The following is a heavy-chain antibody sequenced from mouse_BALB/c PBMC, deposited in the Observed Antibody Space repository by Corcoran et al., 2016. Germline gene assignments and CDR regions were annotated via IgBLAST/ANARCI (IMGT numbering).Heavy chain of an antibody. CDR1: GYSFPGYT. J-gene: IGHJ1*01. Sequence: EDQLQQSGPELVKPGASMKISCTASGYSFPGYTMNWVKPSDGNNLVWIGLINPYNGCTSYNQKFQGKATLTVDKSSSTAYMELLSLTSEDSAVYYCARGYGSSYWYFDVWGAGTTVNVS. D-gene: IGHD1-1*01. V-gene: IGHV1-18*01. CDR2: INPYNGCT. CDR3: ARGYGSSYWYFDV.